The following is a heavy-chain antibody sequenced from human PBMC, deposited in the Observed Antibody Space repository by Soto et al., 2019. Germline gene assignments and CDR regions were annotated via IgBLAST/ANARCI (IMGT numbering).Heavy chain of an antibody. CDR2: IYYSGST. J-gene: IGHJ6*02. Sequence: SETLSLTCTVSGGSISSGGYYWSWIRQHPGKGLEWIGYIYYSGSTYYNPSLKSRVTISVDTSKNQFSLKLGSVTAADTAVYYCARTKYGSSSGYYYYGMDVWGQGTTVTVSS. CDR1: GGSISSGGYY. V-gene: IGHV4-31*02. D-gene: IGHD6-6*01. CDR3: ARTKYGSSSGYYYYGMDV.